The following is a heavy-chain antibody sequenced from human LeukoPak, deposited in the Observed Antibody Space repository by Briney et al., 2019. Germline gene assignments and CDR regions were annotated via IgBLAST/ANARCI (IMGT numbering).Heavy chain of an antibody. Sequence: GGSLRLACAASGFTLSGYWMTWLRQAPGKGLEWVANIKQDGSEKNYVDSVRGRFTISRDNAKNSLFLEMNSLRAEDTAVYHCAREAGYCSGSSCYFWFDPWGQGTLVTVSS. CDR1: GFTLSGYW. V-gene: IGHV3-7*05. D-gene: IGHD2-15*01. CDR2: IKQDGSEK. J-gene: IGHJ5*02. CDR3: AREAGYCSGSSCYFWFDP.